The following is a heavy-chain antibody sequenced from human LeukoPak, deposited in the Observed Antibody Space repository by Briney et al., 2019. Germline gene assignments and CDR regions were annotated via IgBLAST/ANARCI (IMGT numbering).Heavy chain of an antibody. D-gene: IGHD3-22*01. CDR2: ISPDGSIG. Sequence: GGSLRLSCGASGFTFTSYSMHWVRQAPGKGLEWVAFISPDGSIGNYADSVKGRFTISRDNSKNTVYLQINSLRPEDTALYHCAKDDHYDTSGHGWVFDIWGQGTVVTVSS. CDR1: GFTFTSYS. V-gene: IGHV3-30*18. J-gene: IGHJ3*02. CDR3: AKDDHYDTSGHGWVFDI.